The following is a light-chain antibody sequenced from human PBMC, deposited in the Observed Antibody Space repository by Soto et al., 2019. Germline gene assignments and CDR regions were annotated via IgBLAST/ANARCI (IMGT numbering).Light chain of an antibody. V-gene: IGLV2-14*01. CDR1: SSDVGSYNY. J-gene: IGLJ1*01. CDR2: DVT. CDR3: SSYTSSSTYV. Sequence: QSVLTQPASVSGSPEQSITISCTGTSSDVGSYNYVSWYQQHPGKAPKLMIYDVTNRPSGVSNRFSGSKSGNTASLTISGLQAEDEADYYCSSYTSSSTYVLGTGTKVTFL.